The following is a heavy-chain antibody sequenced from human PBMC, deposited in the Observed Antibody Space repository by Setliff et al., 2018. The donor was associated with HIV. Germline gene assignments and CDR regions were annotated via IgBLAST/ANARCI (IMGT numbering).Heavy chain of an antibody. D-gene: IGHD5-12*01. CDR1: GDTFTGYT. Sequence: ASVKVSCKSSGDTFTGYTITWVRQAPGQGLEWMGGIIPSLGTANYAQRFKGRVTFTAGASTSTVYMELSSLRSEDTAMYYCAGDAGYSGSAWNYWGQGTLVTSPQ. J-gene: IGHJ4*02. V-gene: IGHV1-69*13. CDR2: IIPSLGTA. CDR3: AGDAGYSGSAWNY.